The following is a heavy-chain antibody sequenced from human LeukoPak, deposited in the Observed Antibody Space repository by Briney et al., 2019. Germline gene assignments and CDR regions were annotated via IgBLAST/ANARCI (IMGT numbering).Heavy chain of an antibody. V-gene: IGHV4-4*02. CDR3: ARGVAAAALDY. D-gene: IGHD6-13*01. CDR1: GASISSSNW. Sequence: PAGTLSLTCGISGASISSSNWWGWVRQPPGEGLEWIGEIYHSGSTNYNPPLKSRVTISVDKSKNQFSLKLSSVTAADTAVYYCARGVAAAALDYWGQGTLVTVSS. CDR2: IYHSGST. J-gene: IGHJ4*02.